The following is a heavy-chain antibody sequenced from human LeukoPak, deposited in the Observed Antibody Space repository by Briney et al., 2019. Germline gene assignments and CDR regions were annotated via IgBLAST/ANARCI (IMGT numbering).Heavy chain of an antibody. CDR2: IYYSGST. CDR3: ARGIRTSETSEGYYYYYGMDV. J-gene: IGHJ6*02. V-gene: IGHV4-59*01. CDR1: GGSFSSYY. D-gene: IGHD3-3*02. Sequence: SETLSLTCAVYGGSFSSYYWSWIRQPPGKGLEWIGYIYYSGSTNYNPSLKSRVTISVDTSKNQFSLKLSSVTAADTAVYYCARGIRTSETSEGYYYYYGMDVWGQGTTVTVSS.